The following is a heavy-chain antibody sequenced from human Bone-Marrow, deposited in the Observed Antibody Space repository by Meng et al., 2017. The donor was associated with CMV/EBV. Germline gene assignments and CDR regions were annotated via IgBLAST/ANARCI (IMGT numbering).Heavy chain of an antibody. Sequence: ASVKVSCKASGDTFNKYVTSWVRQAPGQGLEWMGIINPSGGSTSYAQKFQGRVTMTRDTSTSTVYMELSSLRSEDTAVYYCARPATPYDYYGMDVWAQGTTVTGSS. J-gene: IGHJ6*02. V-gene: IGHV1-46*02. CDR3: ARPATPYDYYGMDV. CDR2: INPSGGST. CDR1: GDTFNKYV.